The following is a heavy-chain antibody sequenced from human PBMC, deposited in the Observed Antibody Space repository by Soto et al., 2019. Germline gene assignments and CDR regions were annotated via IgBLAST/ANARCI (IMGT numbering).Heavy chain of an antibody. J-gene: IGHJ4*01. CDR1: GFTFSIYS. V-gene: IGHV3-48*02. Sequence: GGSLRLSCEASGFTFSIYSMSWVRQAPGKGLEWVSYISSGSGTIYYADSVKGRFTISRDNAKNSLYLQMSSLRDEDTALYYCARRGYYDSSGYYFDSWGQGTLVTVS. CDR3: ARRGYYDSSGYYFDS. D-gene: IGHD3-22*01. CDR2: ISSGSGTI.